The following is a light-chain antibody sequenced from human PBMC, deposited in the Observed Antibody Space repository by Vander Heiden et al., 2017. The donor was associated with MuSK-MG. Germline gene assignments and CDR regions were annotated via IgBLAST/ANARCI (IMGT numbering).Light chain of an antibody. CDR1: QGISSY. Sequence: DIQVTQSPSSLSASVADRVTITCQASQGISSYLNWYQQKPGKAPKLLIYAASSLQSGVPSRFSGSGSGTDFTLTISRLQPEDVATYYWQQSYSTWTFGQGTKVEIK. CDR3: QQSYSTWT. V-gene: IGKV1-39*01. CDR2: AAS. J-gene: IGKJ1*01.